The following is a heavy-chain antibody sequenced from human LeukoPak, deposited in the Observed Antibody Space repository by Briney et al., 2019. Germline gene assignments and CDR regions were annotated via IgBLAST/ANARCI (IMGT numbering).Heavy chain of an antibody. V-gene: IGHV1-8*03. CDR2: MNPNSGNT. J-gene: IGHJ6*03. CDR1: GYTFTSYD. CDR3: ARGAGGTYYDFWSGYYPYYYYYYMDV. Sequence: ASVKVSCKASGYTFTSYDISWVRQATGQGLEWMGWMNPNSGNTGYAQKFQGRVTITRNTSISTAYMELSSLRSEDTAVYYCARGAGGTYYDFWSGYYPYYYYYYMDVWGKGTTVTVSS. D-gene: IGHD3-3*01.